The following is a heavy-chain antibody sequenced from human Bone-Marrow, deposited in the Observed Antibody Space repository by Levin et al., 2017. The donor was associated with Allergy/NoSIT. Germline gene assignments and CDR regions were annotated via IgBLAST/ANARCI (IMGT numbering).Heavy chain of an antibody. V-gene: IGHV4-61*09. CDR2: IYTSGNT. J-gene: IGHJ6*03. CDR3: ARVLQYYYYYMDV. D-gene: IGHD5-24*01. CDR1: GVSITSGNYY. Sequence: SETLSLTCTVSGVSITSGNYYWSWIRQPAGKGLEWIGHIYTSGNTNYNPSLKSRVTIPVDTSKNQFSLKLRPGTAADTAVYYCARVLQYYYYYMDVWGKGTTVTVSS.